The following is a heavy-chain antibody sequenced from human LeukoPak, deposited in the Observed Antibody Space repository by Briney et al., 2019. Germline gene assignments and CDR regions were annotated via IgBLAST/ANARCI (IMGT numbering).Heavy chain of an antibody. CDR1: GFTFSDYY. CDR2: ISSSSSYT. V-gene: IGHV3-11*06. CDR3: ARGLPGIAVGVDY. J-gene: IGHJ4*02. D-gene: IGHD6-19*01. Sequence: GGSLRLSCAASGFTFSDYYMSWIRQAPGKGLEWVSYISSSSSYTNYADSVKGRFTISRDNAKNSLYLQMNSLRAEDTAVYYCARGLPGIAVGVDYWGQGTLVTVSS.